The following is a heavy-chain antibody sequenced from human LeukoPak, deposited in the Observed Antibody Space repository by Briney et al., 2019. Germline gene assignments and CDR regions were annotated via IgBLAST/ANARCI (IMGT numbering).Heavy chain of an antibody. J-gene: IGHJ6*03. V-gene: IGHV1-8*01. Sequence: ASVKVSCKASGYTFTSYDINWVRQATGQGLEWMGWMNPNSGNTGYAQKFQGRVTMTRNTSISTAYMELSSLRSEDTAVYYCARLTQGYYGSGRGAKLTYYYYMDVWGKGTTVTISS. CDR1: GYTFTSYD. CDR3: ARLTQGYYGSGRGAKLTYYYYMDV. CDR2: MNPNSGNT. D-gene: IGHD3-10*01.